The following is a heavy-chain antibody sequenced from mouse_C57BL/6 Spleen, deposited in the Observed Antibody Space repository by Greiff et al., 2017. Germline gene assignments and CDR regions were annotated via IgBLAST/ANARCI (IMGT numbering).Heavy chain of an antibody. D-gene: IGHD4-1*01. CDR1: GFTFSDYG. V-gene: IGHV5-17*01. Sequence: EVKVEESGGGLVKPGGSLKLSCAASGFTFSDYGMHWVRQAPEKGLEWVAYISSGRSTIYYADTVKGRFTISRDNAKNTLFLQMTSLRSEDTAMYYGARPKITETGWYFDVWGTGTTVTVSS. J-gene: IGHJ1*03. CDR3: ARPKITETGWYFDV. CDR2: ISSGRSTI.